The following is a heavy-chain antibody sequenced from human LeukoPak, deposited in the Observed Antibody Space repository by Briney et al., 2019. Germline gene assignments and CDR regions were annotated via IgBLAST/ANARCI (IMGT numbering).Heavy chain of an antibody. Sequence: PSETLSLTCSVSGGSISNYYWTWIWQPPGQGLERIGYIYYSRNTNYNPSLTSRVTISLDTSNNQLPLNLTSVTAADTAVYYCARCSRGTSVGMDVWGRGTTVTVS. CDR1: GGSISNYY. J-gene: IGHJ6*02. CDR3: ARCSRGTSVGMDV. V-gene: IGHV4-59*08. CDR2: IYYSRNT. D-gene: IGHD1-1*01.